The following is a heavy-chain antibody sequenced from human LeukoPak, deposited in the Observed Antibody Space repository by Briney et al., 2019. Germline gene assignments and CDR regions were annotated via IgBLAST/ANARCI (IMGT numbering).Heavy chain of an antibody. V-gene: IGHV3-23*01. J-gene: IGHJ4*02. CDR1: GFTFSDYY. D-gene: IGHD5-12*01. CDR3: ANWGDIVAKTLDY. Sequence: PGGSLRLSCAASGFTFSDYYMSWIRQAPGKGLEWVSAISGSGGSTYYADSVKGRFTISRDNSKNTLYLQMNSLRAEDTAVYYCANWGDIVAKTLDYWGQGTLVTVSS. CDR2: ISGSGGST.